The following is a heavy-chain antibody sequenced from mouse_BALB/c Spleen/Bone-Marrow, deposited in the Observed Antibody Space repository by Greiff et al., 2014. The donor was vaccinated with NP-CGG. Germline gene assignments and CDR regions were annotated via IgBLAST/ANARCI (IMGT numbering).Heavy chain of an antibody. CDR3: ARRRDYDYFDY. D-gene: IGHD2-4*01. CDR2: ISSGGSYT. CDR1: GFTFSSYG. Sequence: DVMLVESGGDLVKPGGSLKLSCAASGFTFSSYGMSWVRQIPDKRLEWVATISSGGSYTFYPDSVKGRFTISRDNAKNTLNLQMTSLKSEDTAIYYCARRRDYDYFDYWGQGTTLTVSS. V-gene: IGHV5-6*02. J-gene: IGHJ2*01.